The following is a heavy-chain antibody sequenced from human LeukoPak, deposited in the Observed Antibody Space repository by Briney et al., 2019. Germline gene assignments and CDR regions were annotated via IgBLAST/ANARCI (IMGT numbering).Heavy chain of an antibody. J-gene: IGHJ4*02. Sequence: GGSLRLSCAASGSTFSNYWMHWVRHAPGKGLVWVSRINSAGSSTTYADSVKGRFTISRDNAKNTLYLQMSSLRAEDTAVYYCAVPPPPGFSYGENLFDYWGQGTLVTVSS. D-gene: IGHD5-18*01. V-gene: IGHV3-74*01. CDR1: GSTFSNYW. CDR3: AVPPPPGFSYGENLFDY. CDR2: INSAGSST.